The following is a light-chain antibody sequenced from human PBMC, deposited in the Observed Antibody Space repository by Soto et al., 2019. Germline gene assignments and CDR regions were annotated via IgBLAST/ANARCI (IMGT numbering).Light chain of an antibody. Sequence: EIVFTHSPGTLWLSPLGIGTVSVMASQSFASISIAWYQQILVQAPRLLVYGASNRATGIPDRFSGSGSGTEITLPISRLEPEDFAVYYCQQYGTSPPTFGGGTKVDI. V-gene: IGKV3-20*01. J-gene: IGKJ4*01. CDR3: QQYGTSPPT. CDR2: GAS. CDR1: QSFASIS.